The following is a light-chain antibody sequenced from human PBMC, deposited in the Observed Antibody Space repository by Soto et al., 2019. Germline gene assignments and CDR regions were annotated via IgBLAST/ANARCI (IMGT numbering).Light chain of an antibody. CDR2: GAS. V-gene: IGKV3-15*01. CDR1: QNINSN. Sequence: EVVMTQSPATLSVSPGERATLSCRASQNINSNLAWYQQKPGQAPRLLIHGASTRAPDIPARFRGGGSGTDFTLTISILKSEDFAVYYCQQYHNWPLGLTFGGGTRVEIK. J-gene: IGKJ4*01. CDR3: QQYHNWPLGLT.